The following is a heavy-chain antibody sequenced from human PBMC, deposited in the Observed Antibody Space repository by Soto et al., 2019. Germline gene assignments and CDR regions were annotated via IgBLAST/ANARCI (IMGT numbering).Heavy chain of an antibody. V-gene: IGHV3-23*01. CDR1: GFTFSSYA. CDR2: ISGSGGST. D-gene: IGHD3-16*02. Sequence: GGSLRLSCAASGFTFSSYAMSWVRQAPGKGLEWVSAISGSGGSTYYADSVKGRFTISRDNSKNTLYLQMNSLRAEDTAVYYCAKDTSHYDYIWGSYRYTGVLNDYWGQGTLVTVSS. J-gene: IGHJ4*02. CDR3: AKDTSHYDYIWGSYRYTGVLNDY.